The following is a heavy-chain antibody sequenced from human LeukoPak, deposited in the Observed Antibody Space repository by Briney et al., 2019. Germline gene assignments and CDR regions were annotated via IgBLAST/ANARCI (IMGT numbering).Heavy chain of an antibody. Sequence: SETLSLTCSVSGGSISSYYWSWIRQSPGKGLEWIGYIYSSGSTHYNPSLKSRVTISVDTSKNQFSLKLSSVTAADTAVYYCASGPYPAAGTDHQFDYWGQGTLVTVSS. CDR3: ASGPYPAAGTDHQFDY. CDR2: IYSSGST. D-gene: IGHD6-13*01. V-gene: IGHV4-59*01. CDR1: GGSISSYY. J-gene: IGHJ4*02.